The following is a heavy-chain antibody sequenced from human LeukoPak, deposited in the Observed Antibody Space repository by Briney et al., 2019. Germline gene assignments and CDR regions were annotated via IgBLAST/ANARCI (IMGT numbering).Heavy chain of an antibody. CDR3: ARTQLWRGILDY. V-gene: IGHV3-7*03. CDR1: GFTFSKYW. J-gene: IGHJ4*02. Sequence: GGSLRLSCAASGFTFSKYWMGWVRQAPGKGLEWVALINQDGSQRKYVDSLEGRFTISRDNSKNTLYLQMNSLRAEDTAVYYCARTQLWRGILDYWGQGTLVTVSS. CDR2: INQDGSQR. D-gene: IGHD3-16*01.